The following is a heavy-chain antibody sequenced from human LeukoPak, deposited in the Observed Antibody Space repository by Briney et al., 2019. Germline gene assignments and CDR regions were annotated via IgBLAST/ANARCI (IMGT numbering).Heavy chain of an antibody. Sequence: PSETLSLTCTVSGGSISSYYWSWIRQPPGKGLEWIGYIYYSGSTNYNPSLKSRVTISVDTSKNQFSLKLSSVTAADTAVYYCARSRELYYYYCGMDVWGQGTTVTVSS. V-gene: IGHV4-59*01. D-gene: IGHD1-26*01. CDR2: IYYSGST. J-gene: IGHJ6*02. CDR3: ARSRELYYYYCGMDV. CDR1: GGSISSYY.